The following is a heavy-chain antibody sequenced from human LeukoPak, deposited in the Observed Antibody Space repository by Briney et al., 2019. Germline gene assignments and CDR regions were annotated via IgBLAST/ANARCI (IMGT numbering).Heavy chain of an antibody. Sequence: PGGSLRLSCAASGFTFSSYAMSWVRQAPGKGLEWVSGISGSDGSTNYADSVKGRFTISRENSKNTLYLQMNRLRPEDAAVYYCAKAPVTTCRGAYCYPFDYWGQGTLVTVSS. D-gene: IGHD2-21*01. J-gene: IGHJ4*02. CDR3: AKAPVTTCRGAYCYPFDY. CDR1: GFTFSSYA. CDR2: ISGSDGST. V-gene: IGHV3-23*01.